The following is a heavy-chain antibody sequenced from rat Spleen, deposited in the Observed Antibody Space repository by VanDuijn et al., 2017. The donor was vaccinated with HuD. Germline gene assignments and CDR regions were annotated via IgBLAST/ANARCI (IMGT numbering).Heavy chain of an antibody. Sequence: EVQLVESGGGLVQPGRSLKLSCAASGFTFSNYDMAWVRQAPTKGLEWVASISPSGTVTYYRDSVKGRFTVSRDNANSTLYLQMDSLRSEDTATYYCTSGEGAAGDYWGQGVMVTVSS. CDR1: GFTFSNYD. V-gene: IGHV5-25*01. CDR2: ISPSGTVT. CDR3: TSGEGAAGDY. D-gene: IGHD1-11*01. J-gene: IGHJ2*01.